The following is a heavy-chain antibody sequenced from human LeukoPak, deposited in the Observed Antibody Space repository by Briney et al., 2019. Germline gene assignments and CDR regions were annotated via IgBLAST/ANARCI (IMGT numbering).Heavy chain of an antibody. CDR3: AKGGYRSSTSCYVGWFDP. D-gene: IGHD2-2*01. Sequence: GGSLRLSCAASGFTFSSYVMNWVRQAPGKRLEWVSVISGGGGSTYYADSVKGRFTISRDNSKNTLFLQMNSLRAEDTAVYYCAKGGYRSSTSCYVGWFDPWGQGTLVTVSS. CDR1: GFTFSSYV. CDR2: ISGGGGST. J-gene: IGHJ5*02. V-gene: IGHV3-23*01.